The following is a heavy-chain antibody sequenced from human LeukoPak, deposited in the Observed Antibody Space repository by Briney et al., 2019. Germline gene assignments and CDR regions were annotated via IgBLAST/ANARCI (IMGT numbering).Heavy chain of an antibody. J-gene: IGHJ4*02. CDR2: IYYSGST. CDR3: ASYNGRRDGYNFGY. Sequence: PSETLSLTCTVSGGSISSSSYYWGWIRQPPGKGLEWIGSIYYSGSTYYNPSLKSRVTISVDTSKNQFSLKLSSVTAADTAVYYCASYNGRRDGYNFGYWGQGTLVTVSP. D-gene: IGHD5-24*01. CDR1: GGSISSSSYY. V-gene: IGHV4-39*01.